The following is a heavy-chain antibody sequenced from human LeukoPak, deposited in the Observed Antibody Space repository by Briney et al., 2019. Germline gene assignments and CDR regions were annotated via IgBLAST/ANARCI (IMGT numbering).Heavy chain of an antibody. D-gene: IGHD3-3*01. V-gene: IGHV4-4*07. Sequence: PSETLSLTCTVSGGSISSYYWSWIRQPAGKGLEWIGRIYTSGSINYNPSLKSRVTMSVDTSKNQFSLKLSSVTAADTAVYYCARDFDDFWSGYYYFDYWGQGTLVTVSS. J-gene: IGHJ4*02. CDR1: GGSISSYY. CDR2: IYTSGSI. CDR3: ARDFDDFWSGYYYFDY.